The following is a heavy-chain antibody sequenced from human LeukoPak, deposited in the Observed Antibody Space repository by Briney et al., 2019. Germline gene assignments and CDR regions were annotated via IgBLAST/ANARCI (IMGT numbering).Heavy chain of an antibody. CDR3: ARQQWLVSWCGCDY. Sequence: GSLRLSCAASGFTFSSYWMSWVRQAPGKGLEWVANIKQDGSEKYYVDSVKGRFTISRDNAKNSLYLQMNSLRAKDTAVYYCARQQWLVSWCGCDYWGQGTLVTVSS. V-gene: IGHV3-7*01. D-gene: IGHD6-19*01. J-gene: IGHJ4*02. CDR1: GFTFSSYW. CDR2: IKQDGSEK.